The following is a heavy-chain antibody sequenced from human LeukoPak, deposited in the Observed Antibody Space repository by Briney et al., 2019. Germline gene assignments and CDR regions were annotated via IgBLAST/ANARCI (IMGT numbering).Heavy chain of an antibody. Sequence: PGGSLRLSCAASGFTFSSYAMHWVRQAPGKGLEYVSAISSNGGSTYYANSVKGRFTISRDNSKNTLYLQMGSLRAEDMAVYYCARDLSPSGYDFSSGNFDPWGQGTLVTVSS. CDR2: ISSNGGST. CDR1: GFTFSSYA. V-gene: IGHV3-64*01. CDR3: ARDLSPSGYDFSSGNFDP. D-gene: IGHD5-12*01. J-gene: IGHJ5*02.